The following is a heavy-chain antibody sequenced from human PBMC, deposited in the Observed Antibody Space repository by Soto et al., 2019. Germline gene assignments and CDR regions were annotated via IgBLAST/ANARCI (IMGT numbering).Heavy chain of an antibody. CDR3: ARYYDSSGYPRYFFDY. J-gene: IGHJ4*02. CDR2: ISSTSNPI. V-gene: IGHV3-21*01. D-gene: IGHD3-22*01. Sequence: GGSLRLSCADSGFTFSSYSMNWVRQAPGKGLQWVSSISSTSNPIFYAESVEGRFTISRDNAKRSLYLQMNSLRVEDTAVYYCARYYDSSGYPRYFFDYWGQGTLVTVSS. CDR1: GFTFSSYS.